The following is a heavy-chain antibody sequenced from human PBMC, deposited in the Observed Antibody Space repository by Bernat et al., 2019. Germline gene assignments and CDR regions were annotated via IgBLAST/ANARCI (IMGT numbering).Heavy chain of an antibody. CDR2: ISGSGGST. CDR3: AKLAAIQTQYQLLFNYYYGMDV. CDR1: GFTFSSYA. J-gene: IGHJ6*02. D-gene: IGHD2-2*01. Sequence: EVQLLESGGGLVQPGGSLRLSCAASGFTFSSYAMSWVRQAPGKGLEWVSAISGSGGSTYYADSVKGRFTISRDNSKNTLYLQMNSLRAEDTAVYYCAKLAAIQTQYQLLFNYYYGMDVWGQGTTVTVSS. V-gene: IGHV3-23*01.